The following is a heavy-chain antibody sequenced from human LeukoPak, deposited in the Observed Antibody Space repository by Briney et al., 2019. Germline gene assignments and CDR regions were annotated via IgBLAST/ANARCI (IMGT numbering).Heavy chain of an antibody. V-gene: IGHV3-66*01. CDR1: GFTFSSYA. D-gene: IGHD3-10*01. CDR2: IYSGGSA. J-gene: IGHJ6*02. Sequence: PGGSLRLSCAASGFTFSSYAMSWVRQAPGKGLEWVSVIYSGGSAYYADSVKGRFTISRDNSKNTLYLQMNSLRAEDTAVYYCARDVTMVRGVTYGMDVWGQGTTVTVSS. CDR3: ARDVTMVRGVTYGMDV.